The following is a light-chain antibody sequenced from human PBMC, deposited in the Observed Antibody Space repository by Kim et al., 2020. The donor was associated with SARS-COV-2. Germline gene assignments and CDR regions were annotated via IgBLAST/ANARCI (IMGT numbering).Light chain of an antibody. CDR1: QSVSSSIF. CDR3: LQYGSSPLWT. V-gene: IGKV3-20*01. J-gene: IGKJ1*01. Sequence: EIELTQSPGTLSLSPGERATLSCRASQSVSSSIFLAWYQQKPGQAPRLLIYGASTRATGIPDRFSGSGSGTDFTLTISRLEPEDFAVYYCLQYGSSPLWTFGQGTKVEIK. CDR2: GAS.